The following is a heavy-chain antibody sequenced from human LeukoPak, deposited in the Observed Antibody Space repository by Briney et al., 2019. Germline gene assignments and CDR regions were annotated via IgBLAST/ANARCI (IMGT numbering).Heavy chain of an antibody. V-gene: IGHV1-69*05. CDR2: IIPIFGTA. J-gene: IGHJ6*03. D-gene: IGHD1-14*01. Sequence: SVKLSCKASGGTFSSYAISWVRQPPGQGLEWMGGIIPIFGTANYAQKFQGRVTITTDESTSTAYMELSSLRSEDTAVYYCARVVTKPYYYYYYYMDVWGKGTTVTVSS. CDR3: ARVVTKPYYYYYYYMDV. CDR1: GGTFSSYA.